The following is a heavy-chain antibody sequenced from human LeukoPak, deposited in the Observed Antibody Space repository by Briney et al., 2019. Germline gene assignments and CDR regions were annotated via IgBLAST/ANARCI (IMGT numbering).Heavy chain of an antibody. CDR2: IYSGGST. D-gene: IGHD2-15*01. CDR3: ARSDCGGGRCYYFDY. V-gene: IGHV3-53*01. Sequence: PGGSLRLSCTASGFTVSNNHMSWVRQAPGQGLEWVSVIYSGGSTYYADSVKGRFTISRDNSENTLYLQMNSLRAEDTAVYYCARSDCGGGRCYYFDYWGQGTLVTVSS. CDR1: GFTVSNNH. J-gene: IGHJ4*02.